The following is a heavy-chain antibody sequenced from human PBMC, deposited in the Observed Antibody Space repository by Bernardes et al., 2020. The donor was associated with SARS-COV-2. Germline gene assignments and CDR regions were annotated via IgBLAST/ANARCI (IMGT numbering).Heavy chain of an antibody. V-gene: IGHV3-9*01. Sequence: GGSLRLSCAASGFTFDDYAMHWVRQAPGKGLEWVSGISWNSGSIGYADSVKGRFTISRDNAKNSLYLQMNSLRAEDTALYYCAKLPWPYSGYDDGFDYWGQGTLVTVSS. CDR1: GFTFDDYA. J-gene: IGHJ4*02. CDR3: AKLPWPYSGYDDGFDY. D-gene: IGHD5-12*01. CDR2: ISWNSGSI.